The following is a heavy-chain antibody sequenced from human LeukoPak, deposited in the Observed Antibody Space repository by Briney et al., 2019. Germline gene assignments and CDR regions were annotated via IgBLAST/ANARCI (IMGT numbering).Heavy chain of an antibody. Sequence: GVPLTLSCTASVLSYSRHCKHWPPHLPGKALVWLSLISSTGSTTSYADSVKGRFTVSRDNAKNTLYLQVNNLRADDTAVYYCARGPNTNWSGLDFWGQGTLLTVSS. CDR2: ISSTGSTT. V-gene: IGHV3-74*01. CDR1: VLSYSRHC. CDR3: ARGPNTNWSGLDF. J-gene: IGHJ4*02. D-gene: IGHD1-1*01.